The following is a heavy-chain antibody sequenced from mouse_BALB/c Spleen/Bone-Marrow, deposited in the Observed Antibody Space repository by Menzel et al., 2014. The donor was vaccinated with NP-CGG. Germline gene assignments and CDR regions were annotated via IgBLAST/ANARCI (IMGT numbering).Heavy chain of an antibody. J-gene: IGHJ2*01. CDR3: ARSHFYGNYFDY. CDR2: VSTGSTIT. V-gene: IGHV5-17*02. Sequence: EVQRVESGGGLVQPGGSRNLSCAASGFTFSNFGMHWFRQSPEKGLEWVAFVSTGSTITYYADTVKGRFTISRDNPENTLFLQMTSLRSEDTAIYYCARSHFYGNYFDYWGQGTTLTVSS. CDR1: GFTFSNFG. D-gene: IGHD2-1*01.